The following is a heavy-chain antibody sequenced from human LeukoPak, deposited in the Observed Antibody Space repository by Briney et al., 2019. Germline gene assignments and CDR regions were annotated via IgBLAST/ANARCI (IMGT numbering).Heavy chain of an antibody. CDR2: IRYDVTNK. CDR3: ARGDFDDYGDYVDAFEF. V-gene: IGHV3-30*02. J-gene: IGHJ3*01. CDR1: GFTFSSYG. D-gene: IGHD4-17*01. Sequence: GGSLRLSCAASGFTFSSYGMHWVRQAPGKGLEWVAFIRYDVTNKYYVDSVKGRFTISRDNSKNTLYLQMNSLRAEDTAVYYCARGDFDDYGDYVDAFEFWGQGTMVTVSA.